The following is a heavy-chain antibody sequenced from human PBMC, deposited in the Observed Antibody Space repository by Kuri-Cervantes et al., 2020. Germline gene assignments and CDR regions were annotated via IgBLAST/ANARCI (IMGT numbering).Heavy chain of an antibody. D-gene: IGHD5-18*01. CDR3: ARQAAGYSYGGYYYMDV. Sequence: GGSLRLSCAASGFTFSSYSMNWVRQAPGKGLEWVSYISSSSSTIYYADSVKGRFTISRDNAKNSLYLQMNSLRAEDTAVYYCARQAAGYSYGGYYYMDVWGKETTVTVSS. J-gene: IGHJ6*03. V-gene: IGHV3-48*04. CDR2: ISSSSSTI. CDR1: GFTFSSYS.